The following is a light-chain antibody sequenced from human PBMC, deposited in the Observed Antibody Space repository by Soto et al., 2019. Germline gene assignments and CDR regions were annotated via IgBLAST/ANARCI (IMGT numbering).Light chain of an antibody. CDR1: QSLSNR. J-gene: IGKJ1*01. CDR2: DAS. Sequence: EIQMTQSPSTLSASVGDRVTITCRASQSLSNRLAWYQQKPGKAPKVLIYDASSLESGVPSRFSGSGSGTDFILTISSLQPDDFATYYCQYYSAVWAFGQGTKVDIK. V-gene: IGKV1-5*01. CDR3: QYYSAVWA.